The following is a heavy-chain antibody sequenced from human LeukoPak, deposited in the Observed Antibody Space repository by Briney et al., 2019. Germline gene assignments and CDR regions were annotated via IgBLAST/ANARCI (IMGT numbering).Heavy chain of an antibody. Sequence: GASVKVSCKASGYTFTGYYMHWVRQAPGQGLEWMGWINPNSGGTNYAQKFQGRVTMTRDTSTSTAYMELSRLRSDDTAVYYCARDLWFGELLGPYYYYYYMDVWGKGTTVTISS. V-gene: IGHV1-2*02. CDR1: GYTFTGYY. D-gene: IGHD3-10*01. CDR3: ARDLWFGELLGPYYYYYYMDV. J-gene: IGHJ6*03. CDR2: INPNSGGT.